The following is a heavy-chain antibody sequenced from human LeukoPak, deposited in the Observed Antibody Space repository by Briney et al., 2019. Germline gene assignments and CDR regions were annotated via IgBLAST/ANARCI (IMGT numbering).Heavy chain of an antibody. J-gene: IGHJ4*02. CDR3: ARDSWSGDPFDY. CDR1: GFTVSDYY. CDR2: VSSSGSTI. V-gene: IGHV3-11*01. D-gene: IGHD4-17*01. Sequence: GGSLRLSCAASGFTVSDYYMSWIRQAPGKGLEWVSYVSSSGSTIYYADSVKGRFTISRDNAKNSLYLQMNSLRAEDTAVCYCARDSWSGDPFDYWGQGTLVTVSS.